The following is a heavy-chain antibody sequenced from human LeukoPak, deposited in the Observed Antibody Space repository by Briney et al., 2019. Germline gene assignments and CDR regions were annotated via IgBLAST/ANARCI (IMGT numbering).Heavy chain of an antibody. CDR1: GFNFASNW. CDR2: INSGGSGT. J-gene: IGHJ6*02. CDR3: ARDNSRYYGSGLTDV. V-gene: IGHV3-74*01. D-gene: IGHD3-10*01. Sequence: GGSLRLSCAASGFNFASNWMHWVRQTPGKGLMWVSRINSGGSGTSYADSVKGRFTISRDNAKNTLYLQMNSLRAEDTAVYYCARDNSRYYGSGLTDVWGQGTTVTVSS.